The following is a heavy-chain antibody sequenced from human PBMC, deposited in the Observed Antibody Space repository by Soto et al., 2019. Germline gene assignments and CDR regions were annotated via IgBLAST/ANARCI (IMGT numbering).Heavy chain of an antibody. CDR3: ARDRGIAAAGTCWFDP. V-gene: IGHV1-18*01. D-gene: IGHD6-13*01. CDR1: GYTFTSYG. CDR2: ISAYNGNT. Sequence: GASVKVSCKASGYTFTSYGISWVRQAPGQGLEWMGWISAYNGNTNYAQKLQGRVTMTTDTSTSTAYMELRSLRSDDTAVYYCARDRGIAAAGTCWFDPWGQGTLVTVSS. J-gene: IGHJ5*02.